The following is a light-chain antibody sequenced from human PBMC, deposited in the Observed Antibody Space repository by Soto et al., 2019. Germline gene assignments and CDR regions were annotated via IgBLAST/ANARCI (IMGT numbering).Light chain of an antibody. CDR3: QQLNSYPLT. J-gene: IGKJ1*01. Sequence: DIQLTQSPSFLSASVGDRVTITCRASQGISSYLAWYQQKPGKAPKLLIYAASTLQSGVPSRFSRSGSGTEFTLTISSLQPQDFATYYCQQLNSYPLTFGQGTKVDIK. V-gene: IGKV1-9*01. CDR1: QGISSY. CDR2: AAS.